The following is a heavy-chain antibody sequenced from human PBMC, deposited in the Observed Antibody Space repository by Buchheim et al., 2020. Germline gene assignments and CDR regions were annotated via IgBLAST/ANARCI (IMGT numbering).Heavy chain of an antibody. D-gene: IGHD1-26*01. J-gene: IGHJ4*02. CDR2: IYYSGST. V-gene: IGHV4-38-2*02. CDR3: ARVLGATWATRAFDY. CDR1: DYSIDSASY. Sequence: QVQLQESGPGLVKFSETLSLTCTVSDYSIDSASYWAWIRQPPGKGLQWVGAIYYSGSTYYNPSLKSRVTVSFGPSHNQFPLKLSSVTAADTAVYFCARVLGATWATRAFDYWGQGTL.